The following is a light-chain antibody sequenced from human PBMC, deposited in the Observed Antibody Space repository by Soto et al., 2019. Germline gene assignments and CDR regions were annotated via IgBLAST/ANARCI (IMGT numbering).Light chain of an antibody. Sequence: QSVLTQPPSASGTPGQRVTISCSGSSSNIGSNYVYWYQQLPGTAPKLLIYRNNQRPSGVPDRFSGSKSGTSASLAISGLRSVDEADYYCAAWDDSLSGLVVFGGGTKLTVL. CDR2: RNN. J-gene: IGLJ2*01. V-gene: IGLV1-47*01. CDR1: SSNIGSNY. CDR3: AAWDDSLSGLVV.